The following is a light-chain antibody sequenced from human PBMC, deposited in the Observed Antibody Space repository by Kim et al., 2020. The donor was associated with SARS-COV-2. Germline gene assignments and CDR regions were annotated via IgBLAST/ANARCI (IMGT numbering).Light chain of an antibody. CDR2: QYS. Sequence: SPGQTASITCSGDKLGDKYACWYQQKPGQSPVLVIYQYSKRPSGIPERFSGSNSGNTATLTISGTQAMDEADYYCQAWDSSTAVVFGGGTQLTVL. CDR3: QAWDSSTAVV. CDR1: KLGDKY. V-gene: IGLV3-1*01. J-gene: IGLJ2*01.